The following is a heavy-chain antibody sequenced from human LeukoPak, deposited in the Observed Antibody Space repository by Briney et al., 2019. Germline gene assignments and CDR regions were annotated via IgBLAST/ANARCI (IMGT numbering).Heavy chain of an antibody. V-gene: IGHV4-39*02. CDR3: ARESVAAAGTEDY. J-gene: IGHJ4*02. CDR2: IYYSGST. CDR1: GGSISSSSYY. D-gene: IGHD6-13*01. Sequence: PSETLSLTCTVSGGSISSSSYYWGWIRQPPGKGLEWIGSIYYSGSTYYNPSLKSRVTISVDTSKNQFSLKLSSVTAADTAVYYCARESVAAAGTEDYWGQGTLVTVSS.